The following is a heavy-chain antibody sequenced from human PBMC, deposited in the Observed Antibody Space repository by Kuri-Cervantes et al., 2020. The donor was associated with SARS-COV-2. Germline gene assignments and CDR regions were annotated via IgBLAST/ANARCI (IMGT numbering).Heavy chain of an antibody. J-gene: IGHJ5*02. CDR2: ISSSSSYI. Sequence: GESLKISCAASGFTFSSYSMNWVRQAPGKGLEWVSSISSSSSYIYYADSVKGRFTTSRDNAKNSLFLQMNSLRADDTAVYYCARGGEDAVQETRNWFEPWGQGTQVTVSS. V-gene: IGHV3-21*04. CDR1: GFTFSSYS. CDR3: ARGGEDAVQETRNWFEP. D-gene: IGHD3-10*01.